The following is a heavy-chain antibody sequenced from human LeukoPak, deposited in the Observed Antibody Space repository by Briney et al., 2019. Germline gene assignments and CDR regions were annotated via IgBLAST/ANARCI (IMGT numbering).Heavy chain of an antibody. D-gene: IGHD3-22*01. CDR3: ASIYYDSSGYGFDP. CDR1: GYTFTSYG. CDR2: ISAYNGNT. V-gene: IGHV1-18*01. Sequence: ASVEVSCKASGYTFTSYGISWVRQAPGQGLEWMGWISAYNGNTNYAQKLQGRVTMTTDTSTSTAYMELRSLRSDDTAVYYCASIYYDSSGYGFDPWGQGTLVTVSS. J-gene: IGHJ5*02.